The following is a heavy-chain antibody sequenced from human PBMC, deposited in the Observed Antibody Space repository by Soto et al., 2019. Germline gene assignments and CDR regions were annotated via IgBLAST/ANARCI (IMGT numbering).Heavy chain of an antibody. CDR3: ARQIYDSDTGPNFQYYFDS. Sequence: SETLSLTCTVSGGSISSYYWSWIRQPAGKGLEWIGRIYTSGSTYYSPSFRGHVTISATKSITTVFLQWGSLRASDTAMYYCARQIYDSDTGPNFQYYFDSWGQGTPVTVSS. D-gene: IGHD3-22*01. CDR2: IYTSGST. J-gene: IGHJ4*02. V-gene: IGHV4-4*07. CDR1: GGSISSYY.